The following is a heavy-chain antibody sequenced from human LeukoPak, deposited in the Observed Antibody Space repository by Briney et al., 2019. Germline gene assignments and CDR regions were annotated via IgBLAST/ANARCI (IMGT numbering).Heavy chain of an antibody. V-gene: IGHV3-23*01. J-gene: IGHJ4*02. Sequence: PGGSLRLSCAASGFTFSNYVMGWVRQDPGKELQWVSIINGSGSFTSYADSVKGRLTISRDNSKNTLYLQMNSLRAEDTAVYYCAKDQLLRLRYFDWRGSGYFDYWGQGALVTVSS. D-gene: IGHD3-9*01. CDR1: GFTFSNYV. CDR2: INGSGSFT. CDR3: AKDQLLRLRYFDWRGSGYFDY.